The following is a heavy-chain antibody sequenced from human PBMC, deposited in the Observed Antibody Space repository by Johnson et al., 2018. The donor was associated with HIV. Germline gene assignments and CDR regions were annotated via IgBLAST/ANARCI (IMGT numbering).Heavy chain of an antibody. CDR2: IRYDGSNK. CDR1: GFTFSSYG. Sequence: QVQLVESGGGVVQPGGSLRLSCAASGFTFSSYGMHWVRQAPGKGLEWVAFIRYDGSNKYYADSVKGRFTISRDNSKNTLYLQMNSLRAEDTAVYYCAKDRGYGGNLDAFDIWGQGTRVTVSS. CDR3: AKDRGYGGNLDAFDI. D-gene: IGHD4-23*01. J-gene: IGHJ3*02. V-gene: IGHV3-30*02.